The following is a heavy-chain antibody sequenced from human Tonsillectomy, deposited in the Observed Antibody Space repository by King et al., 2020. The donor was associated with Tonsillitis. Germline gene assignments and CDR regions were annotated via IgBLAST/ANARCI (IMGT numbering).Heavy chain of an antibody. D-gene: IGHD3-22*01. CDR3: AGDDYDRSGYRGFFDY. Sequence: VQLQESGPGLVKPSETLSLTCTVSGGSISRSYWSWFRQPPGMGLEWIGYIFYTGTTSYNPSLRSRVTISVDTSKNQFSLKLRSVTAADTAVYYCAGDDYDRSGYRGFFDYWGQGTLVTVSS. CDR1: GGSISRSY. J-gene: IGHJ4*02. V-gene: IGHV4-59*01. CDR2: IFYTGTT.